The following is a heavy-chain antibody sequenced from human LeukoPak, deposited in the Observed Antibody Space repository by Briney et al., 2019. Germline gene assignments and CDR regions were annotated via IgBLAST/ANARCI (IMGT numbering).Heavy chain of an antibody. Sequence: GGSLRLSCAASGFTFSSYSMNWVRQAPGKGLEWVSSISSSSSYIYYADSVKGRFTISRDNAKNSLYLQMNSLRAEDTAVYYCARDWGQVYYFDYWGQGTLVTVSS. J-gene: IGHJ4*02. D-gene: IGHD3-16*01. CDR3: ARDWGQVYYFDY. CDR1: GFTFSSYS. CDR2: ISSSSSYI. V-gene: IGHV3-21*01.